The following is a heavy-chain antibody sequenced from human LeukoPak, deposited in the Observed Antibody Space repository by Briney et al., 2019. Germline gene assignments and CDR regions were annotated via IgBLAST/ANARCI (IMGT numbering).Heavy chain of an antibody. CDR3: ARADSTYYDIWSGHQPFDC. V-gene: IGHV3-30-3*01. Sequence: SGGSLRLSCAASGFTFSRYAIHWVRQAPGKGLEWVTDISYDGANKYYADSVKGRFTISRDNSKNTVYLQMNSLRSQDTAVYYCARADSTYYDIWSGHQPFDCWGQGTLVTVSS. D-gene: IGHD3-3*01. CDR1: GFTFSRYA. CDR2: ISYDGANK. J-gene: IGHJ4*02.